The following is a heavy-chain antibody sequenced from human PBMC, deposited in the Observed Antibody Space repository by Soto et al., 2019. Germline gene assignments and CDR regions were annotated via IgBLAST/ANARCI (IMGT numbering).Heavy chain of an antibody. CDR1: GWSFGVYY. J-gene: IGHJ4*02. D-gene: IGHD4-17*01. Sequence: PSATLSLTCSVYGWSFGVYYVSWLRQPPGKGLEWIGEINHSGSTNYNPSLKSRVTISVDTSKNQFSLKLSSVTAADTAVYYCARYGDYGVVSDYWGQGTLVTVSS. CDR2: INHSGST. V-gene: IGHV4-34*01. CDR3: ARYGDYGVVSDY.